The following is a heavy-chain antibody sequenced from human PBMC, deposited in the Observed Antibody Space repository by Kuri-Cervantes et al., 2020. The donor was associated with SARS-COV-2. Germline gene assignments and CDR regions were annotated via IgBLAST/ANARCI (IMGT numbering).Heavy chain of an antibody. D-gene: IGHD2-2*01. CDR1: GFTFSAYT. CDR3: AKDSEDCSSTSCYIDY. J-gene: IGHJ4*02. Sequence: GGSLRLSCVASGFTFSAYTLNWVRQAPGKGLEWVSLISWDGGSTYYADSVKGRFTISRDNSKNSLYLQMNSLRTEDTALYYCAKDSEDCSSTSCYIDYWGQGTLVTVSS. CDR2: ISWDGGST. V-gene: IGHV3-43*01.